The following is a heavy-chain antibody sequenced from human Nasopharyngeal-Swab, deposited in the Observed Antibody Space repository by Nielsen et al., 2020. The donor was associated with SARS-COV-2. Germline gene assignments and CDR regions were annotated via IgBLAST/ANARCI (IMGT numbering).Heavy chain of an antibody. CDR2: IGSFGSTI. V-gene: IGHV3-48*03. CDR1: GFSLSSYE. CDR3: ARGDSSGLPQAVYGMDV. D-gene: IGHD3-22*01. Sequence: GESLKISCATSGFSLSSYEMNWVRQAPGKGLEWVSYIGSFGSTIYSDSVEGRITVSRDNAKNSLYLQMNSLRAEDTAVYYCARGDSSGLPQAVYGMDVWGQGTTVSVSS. J-gene: IGHJ6*02.